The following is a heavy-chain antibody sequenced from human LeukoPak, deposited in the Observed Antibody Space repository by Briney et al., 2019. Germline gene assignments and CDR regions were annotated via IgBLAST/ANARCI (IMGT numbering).Heavy chain of an antibody. CDR1: GASISNDY. D-gene: IGHD6-25*01. Sequence: PSETLSLTCTVSGASISNDYWCWIRQPPGKGLEWLGCFYQGENNKYSPSLKSRVTISVDTSNNQVFLRLTSVTAADTAIYYCTRDGSARSLATWGQGTLVTVSS. V-gene: IGHV4-59*01. J-gene: IGHJ5*02. CDR2: FYQGENN. CDR3: TRDGSARSLAT.